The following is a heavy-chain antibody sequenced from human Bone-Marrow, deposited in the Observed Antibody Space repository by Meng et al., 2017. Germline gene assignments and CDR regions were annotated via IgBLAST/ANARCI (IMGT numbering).Heavy chain of an antibody. J-gene: IGHJ6*02. CDR2: IYYSGST. V-gene: IGHV4-39*07. D-gene: IGHD2-21*02. Sequence: SETLSLTCTVSGGSISSSSYYWGWIRQPPGKGLEWIESIYYSGSTNYNPSLKSRVTISVDTSQNQFSLKLSSVTAADTAVYYCAGGAVVTLIFYRAMDVWGQGTTVTVSS. CDR3: AGGAVVTLIFYRAMDV. CDR1: GGSISSSSYY.